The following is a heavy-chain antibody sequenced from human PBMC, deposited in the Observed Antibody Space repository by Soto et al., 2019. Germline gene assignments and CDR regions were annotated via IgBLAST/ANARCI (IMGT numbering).Heavy chain of an antibody. J-gene: IGHJ4*02. Sequence: GASVKVSCKASGYTFTSYGISWVRQAPGQGLEWMGIINPSGGSTSYAQKFQGRVTMTRDTSTSTVYMELSSLRSEDTAVYYCARDRVEYYDSSGYSFDYWGQGTLVTVSS. D-gene: IGHD3-22*01. V-gene: IGHV1-46*03. CDR3: ARDRVEYYDSSGYSFDY. CDR1: GYTFTSYG. CDR2: INPSGGST.